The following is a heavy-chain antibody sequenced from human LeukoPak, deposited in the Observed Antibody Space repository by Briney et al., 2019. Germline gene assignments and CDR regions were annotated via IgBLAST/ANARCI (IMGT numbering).Heavy chain of an antibody. Sequence: SETLSLTCTVSGGSISSGGYYWSWIRQHPGKGLEWIGYIYYSGSTYYNPSLKSRVTISVDTSKSQFSLKLSSVTAADTAVYYCAVTGSPPYYFDYWGQGTLVTVSS. D-gene: IGHD3-10*01. CDR1: GGSISSGGYY. J-gene: IGHJ4*02. CDR3: AVTGSPPYYFDY. V-gene: IGHV4-31*03. CDR2: IYYSGST.